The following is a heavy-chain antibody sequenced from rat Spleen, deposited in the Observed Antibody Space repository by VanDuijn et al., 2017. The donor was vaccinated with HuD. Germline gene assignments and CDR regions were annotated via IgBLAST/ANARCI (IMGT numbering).Heavy chain of an antibody. D-gene: IGHD2-5*01. V-gene: IGHV2-43*01. J-gene: IGHJ2*01. CDR2: IWTGGST. CDR1: GFSLTNYH. CDR3: ARANRDTYAHFDY. Sequence: QVQLKESGPGLVQPSQTLSLTCTVSGFSLTNYHVSWVRQPPGKGLEWMGVIWTGGSTAYNSSFNFRLSITRDISKSQVFLKMNSLQTEDTATYYCARANRDTYAHFDYWGQGVMVTVSS.